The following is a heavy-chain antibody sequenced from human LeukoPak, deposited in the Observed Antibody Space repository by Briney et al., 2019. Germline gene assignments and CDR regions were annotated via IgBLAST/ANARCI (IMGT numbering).Heavy chain of an antibody. CDR1: GFTFSSYS. CDR2: ISWNSGSI. Sequence: GGSLRLSCAASGFTFSSYSMNWVRQAPGKGLEWVSGISWNSGSIGYADSVKGRFTISRDNAKNSLYLQMNSLRAEDTALYYCAKDIGGWYRRAFDYWGQGTLVTVSS. D-gene: IGHD6-19*01. CDR3: AKDIGGWYRRAFDY. J-gene: IGHJ4*02. V-gene: IGHV3-9*01.